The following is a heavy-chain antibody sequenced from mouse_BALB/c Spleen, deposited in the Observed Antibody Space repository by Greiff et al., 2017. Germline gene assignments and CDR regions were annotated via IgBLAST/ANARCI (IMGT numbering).Heavy chain of an antibody. Sequence: VQLQQSGPELVKPGASVKISCKASGYTFTDYNMPWVKQSHGKSLEWIGYIYPYNGGTGYNQKFKSKATLTVDNSSSTAYMELRSLTSEDSAVYYCARSWYYGSTSFDYWGQGTTLTVSS. CDR1: GYTFTDYN. J-gene: IGHJ2*01. CDR2: IYPYNGGT. D-gene: IGHD1-1*01. V-gene: IGHV1S29*02. CDR3: ARSWYYGSTSFDY.